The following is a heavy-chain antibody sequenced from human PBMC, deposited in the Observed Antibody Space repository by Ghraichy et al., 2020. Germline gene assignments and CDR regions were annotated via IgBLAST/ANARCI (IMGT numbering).Heavy chain of an antibody. Sequence: SETLSLTCAVSGGSISSGDYSWSWIRQPSGKGLEWIGSIYHSGSTYYNPSLESRVTLLLDRSKNQFSLRLSSVTAADTAIYYCAAAAGGGFDPWGQGTLVTVSS. CDR2: IYHSGST. D-gene: IGHD6-13*01. CDR1: GGSISSGDYS. J-gene: IGHJ5*02. V-gene: IGHV4-30-2*01. CDR3: AAAAGGGFDP.